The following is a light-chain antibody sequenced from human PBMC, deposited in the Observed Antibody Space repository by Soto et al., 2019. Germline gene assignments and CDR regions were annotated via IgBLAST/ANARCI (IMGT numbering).Light chain of an antibody. Sequence: QAVLGQPASVSASPGTAFTISGAGTSRDVGGYNYVSWYQQLPGRAPKLMIYEVTYRPSGVSNRFSGSKSGNTASLTISGLQAEEEADYYCSSYTASSNHVFGTGTKVTVL. CDR2: EVT. CDR3: SSYTASSNHV. CDR1: SRDVGGYNY. J-gene: IGLJ1*01. V-gene: IGLV2-14*01.